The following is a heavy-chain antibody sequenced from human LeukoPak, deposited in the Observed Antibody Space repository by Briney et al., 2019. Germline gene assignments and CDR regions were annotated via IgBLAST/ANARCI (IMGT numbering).Heavy chain of an antibody. J-gene: IGHJ4*02. CDR3: ARDIGGYYDSSGYLDY. Sequence: SETLSLTCTVSGGSISSYCWSWIRQPAGKGLEWIGRIYTSGSTNYNPSLKSRVTMSVDTSKNQFSLKLSSVTAADTAVYYCARDIGGYYDSSGYLDYWGQGTLVTVSS. D-gene: IGHD3-22*01. CDR1: GGSISSYC. V-gene: IGHV4-4*07. CDR2: IYTSGST.